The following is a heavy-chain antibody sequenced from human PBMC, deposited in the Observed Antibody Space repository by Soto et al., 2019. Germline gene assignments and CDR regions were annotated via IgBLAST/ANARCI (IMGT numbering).Heavy chain of an antibody. CDR2: IYSGGST. Sequence: GGSLRLSCAASGFTVSSNYMSWVRQAPGKGLEWVSVIYSGGSTYYADSVKGRFTISRDNAKNTLFIQMNSLRAEDTAVYFCARDLSWRYFDYWGHGTLVTGSS. CDR1: GFTVSSNY. V-gene: IGHV3-66*01. CDR3: ARDLSWRYFDY. J-gene: IGHJ4*01.